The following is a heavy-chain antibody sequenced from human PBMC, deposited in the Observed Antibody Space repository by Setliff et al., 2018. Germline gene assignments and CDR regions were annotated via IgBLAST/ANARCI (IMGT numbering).Heavy chain of an antibody. CDR1: GFTFSSYA. V-gene: IGHV3-23*03. Sequence: GGSLRLSCAASGFTFSSYAMSWVRQAPGRGLEWVSVIYRGGSSTKYAESVKGRFIISRDNSKNTLYLDMNTVTAEDTAVYYCAKDLYALGYSISIVDSWGQGTLVTVSS. CDR3: AKDLYALGYSISIVDS. J-gene: IGHJ5*01. D-gene: IGHD4-4*01. CDR2: IYRGGSST.